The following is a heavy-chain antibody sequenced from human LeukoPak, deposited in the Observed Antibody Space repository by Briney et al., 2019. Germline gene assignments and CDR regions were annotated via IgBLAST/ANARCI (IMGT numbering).Heavy chain of an antibody. D-gene: IGHD3-10*01. CDR2: MHHSGST. CDR1: GYSISSGYY. Sequence: SETLSLTCTVSGYSISSGYYWGWIRQPPGKGLEWIGSMHHSGSTYYNPSPKSRVTMSLDTSKNQFSLRLTSVTAADTAVYYCARVRLWFGDHLDDYWGQGTLVTVSS. J-gene: IGHJ4*02. V-gene: IGHV4-38-2*02. CDR3: ARVRLWFGDHLDDY.